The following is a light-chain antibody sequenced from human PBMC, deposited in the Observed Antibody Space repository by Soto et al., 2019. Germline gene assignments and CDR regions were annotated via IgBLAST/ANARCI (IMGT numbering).Light chain of an antibody. CDR2: VAS. Sequence: DIQMTQSPSSLFASIGETVSITCRASQRISSYLNWYQHKSGKAPKLLIHVASLQSGVPARFSGSESGTNFTLTIRSLQPEDFATYYCQQTYSSPFNFGGGTKVEIK. CDR1: QRISSY. CDR3: QQTYSSPFN. J-gene: IGKJ4*01. V-gene: IGKV1-39*01.